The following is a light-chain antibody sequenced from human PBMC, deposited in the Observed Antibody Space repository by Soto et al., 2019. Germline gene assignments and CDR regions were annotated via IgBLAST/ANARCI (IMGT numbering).Light chain of an antibody. Sequence: QSVLTQPPSVSGAPGQRVTISCTGSSSNVGEGFDVHWYQQLPGTAPKLLLYGNVDRPSGVPDRFSGSKSGTSASLAITGLRAEDEAEAYCQSYDISLSGYVFGTGTKLTVL. CDR2: GNV. CDR3: QSYDISLSGYV. J-gene: IGLJ1*01. V-gene: IGLV1-40*01. CDR1: SSNVGEGFD.